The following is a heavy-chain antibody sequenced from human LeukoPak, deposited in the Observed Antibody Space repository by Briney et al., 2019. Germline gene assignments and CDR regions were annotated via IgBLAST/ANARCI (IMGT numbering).Heavy chain of an antibody. Sequence: GRSLRLSCAASGFTFSSYAMHWVRQAPGKGLEWVAVISYDGSNKYYADSVKGRFTISRDNSKNTLYLQMNSLRAEDTAVYYCAKDFRKSTRITMIVVAPPGGYYFDYWGQGTLVTVSS. V-gene: IGHV3-30-3*01. J-gene: IGHJ4*02. D-gene: IGHD3-22*01. CDR2: ISYDGSNK. CDR3: AKDFRKSTRITMIVVAPPGGYYFDY. CDR1: GFTFSSYA.